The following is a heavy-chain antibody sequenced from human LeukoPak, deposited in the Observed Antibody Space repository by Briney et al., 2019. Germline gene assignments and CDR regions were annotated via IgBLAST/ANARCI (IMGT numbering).Heavy chain of an antibody. J-gene: IGHJ5*02. D-gene: IGHD3-3*01. CDR2: IKHDGNEK. Sequence: GGSLRLSCVASGFTFNSHWMHWVRQAPGKGLEWVANIKHDGNEKYYVDSVKGRFTISRDNAKKSLYLQMNNLRAEDTAVYYCARDAEVGTLFGVLSRYNWFDPWGQGTLVTVSS. V-gene: IGHV3-7*01. CDR1: GFTFNSHW. CDR3: ARDAEVGTLFGVLSRYNWFDP.